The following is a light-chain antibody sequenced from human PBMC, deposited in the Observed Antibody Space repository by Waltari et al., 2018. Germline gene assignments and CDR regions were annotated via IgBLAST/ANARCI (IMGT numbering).Light chain of an antibody. J-gene: IGKJ4*01. V-gene: IGKV3-11*01. CDR1: QSVSSH. Sequence: EIVLTQSPATLSLSPGERATLFCRASQSVSSHLAWFQQRLGQPPRLLIYDTSNRATGIPARFSGSGSGTDFTLIISSIEPEDFAVYYCLQRTAWPLTFGGGTKVEIK. CDR3: LQRTAWPLT. CDR2: DTS.